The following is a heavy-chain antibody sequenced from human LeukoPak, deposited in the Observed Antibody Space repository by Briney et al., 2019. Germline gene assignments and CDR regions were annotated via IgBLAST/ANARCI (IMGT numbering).Heavy chain of an antibody. CDR1: GYSISSGYY. CDR2: IYHSGST. CDR3: ARVSYSTGEIDY. Sequence: SETLSLTCAVSGYSISSGYYWGWIRQPPGKGLEWIGSIYHSGSTYYNPSLKSRVTISVDTSKNQFPLKLSSVTAADTAVYYCARVSYSTGEIDYWGQGTLVTVSS. D-gene: IGHD6-13*01. J-gene: IGHJ4*02. V-gene: IGHV4-38-2*01.